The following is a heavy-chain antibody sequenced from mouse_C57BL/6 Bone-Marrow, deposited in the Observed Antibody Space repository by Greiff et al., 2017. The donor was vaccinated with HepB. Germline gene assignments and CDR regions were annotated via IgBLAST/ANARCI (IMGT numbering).Heavy chain of an antibody. J-gene: IGHJ3*01. CDR1: GYTFTSYW. Sequence: EVKLMESGTVLARPGASVKMSCKTSGYTFTSYWMHWVKQRPGQGLEWIGALYPGNSDTSYNQKFKGKAKLPAVTSASTAYMELSSLPTEDAAVYYCTRWERLRRRFAYWGQGTLVTVSA. V-gene: IGHV1-5*01. CDR2: LYPGNSDT. D-gene: IGHD3-2*02. CDR3: TRWERLRRRFAY.